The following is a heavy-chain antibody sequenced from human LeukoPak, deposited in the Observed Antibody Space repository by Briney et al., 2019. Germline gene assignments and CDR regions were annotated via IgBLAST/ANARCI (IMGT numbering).Heavy chain of an antibody. D-gene: IGHD4-23*01. CDR3: APQPFPGGNSLDAFDI. V-gene: IGHV1-24*01. Sequence: GASAKVSCKVSGYTLTELSMHWVRQAPGKGLEWMGGFDPEDGETIYAQKFQGRVTMTEDTSTDTAYMELSSLRSEDTAVYYCAPQPFPGGNSLDAFDIWGQGTMVTVSS. CDR1: GYTLTELS. CDR2: FDPEDGET. J-gene: IGHJ3*02.